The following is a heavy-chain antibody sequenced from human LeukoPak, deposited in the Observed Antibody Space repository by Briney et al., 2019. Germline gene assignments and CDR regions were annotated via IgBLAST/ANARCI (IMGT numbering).Heavy chain of an antibody. J-gene: IGHJ4*02. CDR2: ISSSSTYI. CDR3: ARVRGNSPGGLFDY. CDR1: GFTFSSYR. D-gene: IGHD4-23*01. V-gene: IGHV3-21*01. Sequence: SGGSLRLSCEASGFTFSSYRMNWVRQGPGKGLEWVSSISSSSTYIYYADSVKGRFTISRDNAKNSLYLQMNSLRAEDTAVYYCARVRGNSPGGLFDYWGQGTLVTVSS.